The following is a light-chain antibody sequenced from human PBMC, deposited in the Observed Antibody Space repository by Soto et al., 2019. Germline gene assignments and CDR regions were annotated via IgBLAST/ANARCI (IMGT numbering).Light chain of an antibody. CDR2: GAS. J-gene: IGKJ1*01. CDR3: QQYGSSHRT. V-gene: IGKV3-20*01. CDR1: QSIKSSS. Sequence: EIVLTQSPGTLSLSPGERATLSCRASQSIKSSSLAWYQQRPGQAPRLLIYGASSRATGIPDKFSGSGSGTDFTLTISRLEPEDFAIYYCQQYGSSHRTLGQGTKVDIK.